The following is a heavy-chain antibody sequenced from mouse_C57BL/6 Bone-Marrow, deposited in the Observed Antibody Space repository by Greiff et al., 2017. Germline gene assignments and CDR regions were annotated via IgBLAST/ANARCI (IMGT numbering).Heavy chain of an antibody. CDR1: GYAFRSYW. CDR3: ARHPLNWSYWYFDV. D-gene: IGHD4-1*01. CDR2: IYPGDGDT. V-gene: IGHV1-80*01. Sequence: VQLQQSGAELVKPGASVKISCKASGYAFRSYWMNWVKQRPGKGLEWIGQIYPGDGDTNYNGKFKGKATLTADKSSSTAYMQLSSLTSEDSAVYFCARHPLNWSYWYFDVWGTGTTVTVSS. J-gene: IGHJ1*03.